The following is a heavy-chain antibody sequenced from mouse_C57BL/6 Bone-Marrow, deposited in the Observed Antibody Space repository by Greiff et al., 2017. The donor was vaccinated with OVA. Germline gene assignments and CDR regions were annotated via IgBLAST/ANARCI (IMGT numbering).Heavy chain of an antibody. J-gene: IGHJ4*01. CDR1: GFTFSSYA. V-gene: IGHV5-4*01. CDR2: ISDGGSYT. CDR3: ARDLSYYSNPNYYYAMDY. Sequence: EVQVVESGGGLVKPGGSLKLSCAASGFTFSSYAMSWVRQTPEKRLEWVATISDGGSYTYYPDNVKGRFTISRDNAKNNLYLQMSHLKSEDTAMYYCARDLSYYSNPNYYYAMDYWGQGTSVTVSS. D-gene: IGHD2-5*01.